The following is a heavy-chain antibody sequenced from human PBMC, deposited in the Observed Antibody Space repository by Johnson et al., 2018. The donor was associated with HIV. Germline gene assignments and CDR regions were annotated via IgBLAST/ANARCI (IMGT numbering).Heavy chain of an antibody. J-gene: IGHJ3*02. CDR1: GFTFDDYA. D-gene: IGHD1-26*01. Sequence: VQLVESGGGLVQPGRSLRLSCAASGFTFDDYAMHWVRQAPGKGLEWVSGISWNSGSIGYAESVKGRFTISRDNAKNSLYLQMNSLRAEDTALYYCAKGTSWELRGAFDIWGQGTMVTVSS. V-gene: IGHV3-9*01. CDR2: ISWNSGSI. CDR3: AKGTSWELRGAFDI.